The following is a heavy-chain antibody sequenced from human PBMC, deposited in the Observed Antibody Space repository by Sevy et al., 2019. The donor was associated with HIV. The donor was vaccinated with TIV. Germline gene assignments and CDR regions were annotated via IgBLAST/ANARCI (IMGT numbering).Heavy chain of an antibody. CDR1: GFTFSDHY. D-gene: IGHD6-13*01. V-gene: IGHV3-72*01. CDR2: TRNKADGYTT. J-gene: IGHJ4*02. Sequence: GSLRLSCVASGFTFSDHYMEWVRQAPGKGLEWVGRTRNKADGYTTEYAVSVKGRFTISRDESKNSLYVQMNSLKAEDTAVYYCATHAGIAAAGRVFDYWGQGTLVTVSS. CDR3: ATHAGIAAAGRVFDY.